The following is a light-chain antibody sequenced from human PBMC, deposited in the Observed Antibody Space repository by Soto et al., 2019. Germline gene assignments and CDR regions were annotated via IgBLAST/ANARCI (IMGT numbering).Light chain of an antibody. J-gene: IGLJ2*01. CDR3: AAWDDSLNAVV. V-gene: IGLV1-44*01. Sequence: QAVVTQPPSTSGTPGQRVTISCSGSSSNIGSHTVNWYQQLPGAAPKLLIQINNQRPSGVPDRFSGSKSGTSASLAISGLQSEDEADYYCAAWDDSLNAVVFGGGTKLTVL. CDR1: SSNIGSHT. CDR2: INN.